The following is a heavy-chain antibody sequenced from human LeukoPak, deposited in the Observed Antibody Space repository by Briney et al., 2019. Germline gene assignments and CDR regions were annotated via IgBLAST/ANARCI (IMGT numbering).Heavy chain of an antibody. CDR2: IYYSGST. D-gene: IGHD3-10*01. CDR1: GGSISSYY. V-gene: IGHV4-59*08. CDR3: ARLDYYGSGFFDY. Sequence: SETLSLTCTVSGGSISSYYWNWIRQPPGKGLEWIGYIYYSGSTNYNPSLKSRVTISVDTSKNQFSLKLSSVTAADTAVYYCARLDYYGSGFFDYWGQGTQVTVSS. J-gene: IGHJ4*02.